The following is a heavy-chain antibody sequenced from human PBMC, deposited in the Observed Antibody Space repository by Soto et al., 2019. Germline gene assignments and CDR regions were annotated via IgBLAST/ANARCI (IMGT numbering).Heavy chain of an antibody. V-gene: IGHV3-33*01. D-gene: IGHD4-17*01. J-gene: IGHJ6*02. CDR3: ARVHTVTIGSPYYYYYGMDV. CDR2: IWYDGSNK. Sequence: QVQLVESGGGVVQPGRSLRLSCAASGFTFSSYGMHWVRQAPGKGLEWEAVIWYDGSNKYYADSVKGRFTISRDNSKNTLYLQMNSLRAEDTAVYFCARVHTVTIGSPYYYYYGMDVWGQGTTVTVSS. CDR1: GFTFSSYG.